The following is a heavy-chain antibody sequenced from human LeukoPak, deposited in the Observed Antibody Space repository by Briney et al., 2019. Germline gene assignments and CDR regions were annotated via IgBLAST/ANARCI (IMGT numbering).Heavy chain of an antibody. Sequence: GASVKVSCKASGYTFTSYYMHWVRQAPGQGLEWMGIINPSGGSTSYAQKFQGRVTMTRDTSTGTVYMELSSLRSEDTAVYYCARGNLAYCGGDCPGGYWGQGTLVTVSS. V-gene: IGHV1-46*03. J-gene: IGHJ4*02. CDR1: GYTFTSYY. D-gene: IGHD2-21*02. CDR3: ARGNLAYCGGDCPGGY. CDR2: INPSGGST.